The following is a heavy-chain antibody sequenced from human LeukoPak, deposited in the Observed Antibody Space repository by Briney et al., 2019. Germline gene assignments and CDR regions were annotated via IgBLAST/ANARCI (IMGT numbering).Heavy chain of an antibody. CDR3: ARDFEGVHRTTNSYTYYYYMDV. CDR2: IYCGST. D-gene: IGHD2/OR15-2a*01. CDR1: GFTVSDNY. J-gene: IGHJ6*03. Sequence: GGSLRLSCAASGFTVSDNYMTWVRQSPGKGLEWVSIIYCGSTYYADSVKGRFTISRDNSKNTVYLQMNSLRAEDTAVYYCARDFEGVHRTTNSYTYYYYMDVWGKGTTVIVSS. V-gene: IGHV3-53*01.